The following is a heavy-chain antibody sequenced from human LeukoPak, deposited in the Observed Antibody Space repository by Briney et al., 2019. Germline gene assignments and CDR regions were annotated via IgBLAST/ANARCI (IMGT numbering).Heavy chain of an antibody. CDR1: RYTFTGYY. V-gene: IGHV1-2*02. Sequence: ASVKVSCKASRYTFTGYYMHWVRQAPGQGLEWMGWINPNSGGTNYAQKFQGRVTMTRDTSISTAYMELNSLRAEDTAVYYCARRAGAYSHPYDYWGQGTLVTVSS. CDR3: ARRAGAYSHPYDY. J-gene: IGHJ4*02. CDR2: INPNSGGT. D-gene: IGHD4/OR15-4a*01.